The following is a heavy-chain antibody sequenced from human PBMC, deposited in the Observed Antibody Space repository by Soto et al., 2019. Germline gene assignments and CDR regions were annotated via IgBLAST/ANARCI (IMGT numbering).Heavy chain of an antibody. Sequence: GESLKISCKGSGYSFTSYWIGWVRQMPGKGLEWMGIIYPGDSDTIYSPSFQGQVTISADKSISTAYLQWSSLKASDTAMYYCAIQCYYDSSGYYCDFDYWGQGTLVTVSS. J-gene: IGHJ4*02. CDR2: IYPGDSDT. D-gene: IGHD3-22*01. V-gene: IGHV5-51*01. CDR1: GYSFTSYW. CDR3: AIQCYYDSSGYYCDFDY.